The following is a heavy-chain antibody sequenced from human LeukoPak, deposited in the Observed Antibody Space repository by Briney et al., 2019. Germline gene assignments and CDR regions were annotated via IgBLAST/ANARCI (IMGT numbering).Heavy chain of an antibody. CDR2: IYYSGST. CDR1: GGSISSYY. CDR3: ARDRGQSPVFDY. D-gene: IGHD3-10*01. V-gene: IGHV4-59*12. Sequence: SETLSLTCAVSGGSISSYYWSWIRQPPGKGLERIGYIYYSGSTNYNPSLKSRVTISVDTSKNQFSLKLSSVTAADTAVYYCARDRGQSPVFDYWGQGTLVTVSS. J-gene: IGHJ4*02.